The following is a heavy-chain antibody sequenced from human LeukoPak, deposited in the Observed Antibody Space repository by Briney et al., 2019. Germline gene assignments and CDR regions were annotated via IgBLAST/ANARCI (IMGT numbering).Heavy chain of an antibody. CDR3: ARDKLGYDSSGYYYYFHTTYYYYGMDV. D-gene: IGHD3-22*01. Sequence: GRSLRLSCAASGFTFSSYAMHWVRQAPGKGLEWVAVISYDGSNKYYADSVKGRFTISRDNSKNTLYLQMNSLRAEDTAVYYCARDKLGYDSSGYYYYFHTTYYYYGMDVWGQGTTVTVSS. J-gene: IGHJ6*02. V-gene: IGHV3-30*04. CDR2: ISYDGSNK. CDR1: GFTFSSYA.